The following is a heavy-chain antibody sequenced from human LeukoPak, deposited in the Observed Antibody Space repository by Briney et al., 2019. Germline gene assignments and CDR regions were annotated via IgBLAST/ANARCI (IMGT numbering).Heavy chain of an antibody. J-gene: IGHJ4*02. CDR2: ISHGGIT. Sequence: PSETLSLTCGVYDGSLINYYCHWIRQAPGKGLEWIGEISHGGITKHNPSLKSRVTMSQDTSKRQFSLKMNSMAAADTGVYYCGIFMDVVPGSMSWGLGTLVTVSS. CDR3: GIFMDVVPGSMS. V-gene: IGHV4-34*01. D-gene: IGHD2-2*01. CDR1: DGSLINYY.